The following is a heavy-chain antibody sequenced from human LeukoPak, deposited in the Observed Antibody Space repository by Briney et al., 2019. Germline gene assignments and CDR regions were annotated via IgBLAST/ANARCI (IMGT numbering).Heavy chain of an antibody. J-gene: IGHJ2*01. CDR3: ARCGIWGTWYSDL. CDR1: GDSVPSNSAA. D-gene: IGHD2-15*01. Sequence: SQTLSLTCAISGDSVPSNSAAWNWIRQSPSRGLEWLGRKYYRSKWYGDYAVSVKSRITINADTSKNQFSLQLNSVTPEDTAVYYCARCGIWGTWYSDLWGRGALVTVSS. V-gene: IGHV6-1*01. CDR2: KYYRSKWYG.